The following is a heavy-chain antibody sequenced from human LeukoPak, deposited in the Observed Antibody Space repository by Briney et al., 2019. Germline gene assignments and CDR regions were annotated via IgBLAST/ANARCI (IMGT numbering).Heavy chain of an antibody. CDR3: ARVVAGNWFDP. CDR1: GYTFTGYY. J-gene: IGHJ5*02. V-gene: IGHV1-2*02. Sequence: GASVKVSCKASGYTFTGYYMHWVRQAPGQGLEWMGWINPNSGGTNYAQKFQGRVTMTSDTSITTAYMEQSRLRSDDTAVYYCARVVAGNWFDPWGQGTLVTVSS. CDR2: INPNSGGT. D-gene: IGHD6-19*01.